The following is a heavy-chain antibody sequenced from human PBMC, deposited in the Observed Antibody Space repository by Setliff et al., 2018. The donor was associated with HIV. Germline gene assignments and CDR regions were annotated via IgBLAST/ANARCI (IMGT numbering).Heavy chain of an antibody. D-gene: IGHD3-10*01. J-gene: IGHJ4*02. V-gene: IGHV4-61*09. CDR1: GVSISSGSYY. CDR2: IYYSGST. Sequence: KPSETLSLTCAVSGVSISSGSYYWSWIRQPAGKGLEWIGHIYYSGSTYYSPSLKSRVTISVDTSKNQFSLTLTSVTAADTAVYYCARELLRSWDGSENSYKPYYFDYWGQGTLVTVSS. CDR3: ARELLRSWDGSENSYKPYYFDY.